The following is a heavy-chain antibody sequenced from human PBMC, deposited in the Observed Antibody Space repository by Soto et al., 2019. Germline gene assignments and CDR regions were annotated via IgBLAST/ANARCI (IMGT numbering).Heavy chain of an antibody. J-gene: IGHJ4*02. Sequence: SGGSLRLSCAASGFTVSSNYMSWVRQAPGRGLEWVSVIYSGGSTYYADSVKGRFTISRDNSKNTLYLQMNSLRAEDTAVYYCARELYGDYVLDYWGQGTLVTVSS. D-gene: IGHD4-17*01. CDR3: ARELYGDYVLDY. CDR1: GFTVSSNY. CDR2: IYSGGST. V-gene: IGHV3-66*01.